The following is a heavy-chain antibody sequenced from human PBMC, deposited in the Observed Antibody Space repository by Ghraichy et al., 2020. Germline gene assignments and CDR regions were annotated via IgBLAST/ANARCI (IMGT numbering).Heavy chain of an antibody. D-gene: IGHD2-2*01. J-gene: IGHJ3*02. Sequence: SETLSLTCTVSDGSISNYYWSWIRQPPGKGLEWIGYIYHTGSIVYNPSLKSRLTMLLDTSKSQFSLKLRSVTAADTAVYYCARILVVYDAFDIWGQGTMVTVSS. CDR3: ARILVVYDAFDI. CDR1: DGSISNYY. V-gene: IGHV4-59*01. CDR2: IYHTGSI.